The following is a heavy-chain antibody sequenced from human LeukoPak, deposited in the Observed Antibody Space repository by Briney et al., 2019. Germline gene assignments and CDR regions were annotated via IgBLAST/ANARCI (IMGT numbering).Heavy chain of an antibody. Sequence: ASVKVSCKASGYTFTGYYMHWVRQAPGQGLEWMGWINPNSGGTNYAQKFQGRVTITRNTSISTAYMELSSLRSEDTAVYYCARESSIAARHYFDYWGQGTLVTVSS. CDR1: GYTFTGYY. CDR2: INPNSGGT. J-gene: IGHJ4*02. D-gene: IGHD6-6*01. V-gene: IGHV1-2*02. CDR3: ARESSIAARHYFDY.